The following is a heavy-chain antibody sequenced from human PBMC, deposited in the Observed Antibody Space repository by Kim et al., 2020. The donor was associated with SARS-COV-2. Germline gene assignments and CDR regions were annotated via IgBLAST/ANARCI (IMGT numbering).Heavy chain of an antibody. J-gene: IGHJ4*02. CDR1: GGSVSSGSYY. D-gene: IGHD3-9*01. CDR2: IYYSGST. CDR3: ARVPDILANYFDY. Sequence: SETMSLTCTVSGGSVSSGSYYWSWIRQPPGKGLEWIGYIYYSGSTNYNPSLKSRVTISVDTSKNQFSLKLSSVTAADTAVYYCARVPDILANYFDYWGQGTLVTVSS. V-gene: IGHV4-61*01.